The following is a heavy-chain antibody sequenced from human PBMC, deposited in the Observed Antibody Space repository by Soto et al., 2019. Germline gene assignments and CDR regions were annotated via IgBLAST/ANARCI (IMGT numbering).Heavy chain of an antibody. CDR2: MRADGSGT. J-gene: IGHJ1*01. V-gene: IGHV3-7*04. Sequence: EEQLVESGGGLVQPGGSLRLSCEASGFNLGTYWMRWVRQSPGKGLEWVANMRADGSGTYYVDSVKGRFTVSRDNAKNSLYLQMNSLRAEDTAVDYCARTYYGSTVGHWGQGTLVTVSS. CDR1: GFNLGTYW. D-gene: IGHD3-10*01. CDR3: ARTYYGSTVGH.